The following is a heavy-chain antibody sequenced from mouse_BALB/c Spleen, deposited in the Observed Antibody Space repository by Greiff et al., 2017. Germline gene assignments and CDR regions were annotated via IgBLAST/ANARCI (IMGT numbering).Heavy chain of an antibody. V-gene: IGHV5-9-3*01. CDR1: GFTFSSYA. CDR2: ISSGGSYT. J-gene: IGHJ4*01. D-gene: IGHD2-2*01. Sequence: EVQGVESGGGLVKPGGSLKLSCAASGFTFSSYAMSWVRQTPEKRLEWVATISSGGSYTYYPDSVKGRFTISRDNAKNTLYLQMSSLRSEDTAMYYCARHYGYDYAMDYWGQGTSVTVSS. CDR3: ARHYGYDYAMDY.